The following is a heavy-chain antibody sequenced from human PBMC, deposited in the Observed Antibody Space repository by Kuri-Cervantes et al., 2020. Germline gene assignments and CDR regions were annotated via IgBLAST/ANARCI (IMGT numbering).Heavy chain of an antibody. D-gene: IGHD2-2*01. CDR3: ARVVSCSSRGTSCYFDY. CDR2: MNPNSGNT. CDR1: GYTFTSYD. Sequence: ASVKVSCKASGYTFTSYDINWVRQATGQGLEWMGWMNPNSGNTGYAQKFQGRVTMTRNTSISTAYMELSSLRSEDTAVYYCARVVSCSSRGTSCYFDYWGQGTLVTVSS. J-gene: IGHJ4*02. V-gene: IGHV1-8*02.